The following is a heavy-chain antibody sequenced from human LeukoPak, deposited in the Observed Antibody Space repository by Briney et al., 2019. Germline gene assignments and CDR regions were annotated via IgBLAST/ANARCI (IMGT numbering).Heavy chain of an antibody. V-gene: IGHV3-21*01. D-gene: IGHD3-10*01. CDR2: ISSSSSYI. CDR3: ARDPPKYYNGSGSLIDY. Sequence: GGSLRLSCAASGFTFSSYSMNWVRQAPGKGLEWVSSISSSSSYIYYADSVKGRFTISRDNAKNSLYLQMNSLRAEDTAVYYCARDPPKYYNGSGSLIDYWSQGTLVTVSP. J-gene: IGHJ4*02. CDR1: GFTFSSYS.